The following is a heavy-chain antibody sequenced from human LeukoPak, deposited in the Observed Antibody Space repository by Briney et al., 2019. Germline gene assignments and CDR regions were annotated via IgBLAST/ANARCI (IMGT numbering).Heavy chain of an antibody. CDR2: INHSGST. D-gene: IGHD5-18*01. CDR1: GGSFSGYY. Sequence: TSETLSLTCAVYGGSFSGYYWNWIRQPPGKGLEWIGEINHSGSTNYNPSPKSRVTISVGTSKNQFSLRLSSVTAADTAVYYCARGFLRGYSRGYFDLWGRGTLVTVSS. CDR3: ARGFLRGYSRGYFDL. V-gene: IGHV4-34*01. J-gene: IGHJ2*01.